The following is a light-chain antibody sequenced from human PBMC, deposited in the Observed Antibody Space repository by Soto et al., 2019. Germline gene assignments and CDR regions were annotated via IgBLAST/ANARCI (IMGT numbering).Light chain of an antibody. Sequence: QSALTQPRSVSGSPGQSVTISCTGTSSDVGGYNYVSWYQQHPGTAPKLMIYDVSKRPSGVPDRFSGSKSGNTASLTISGLQAEDDADYYCCSYAGSYTYVFGGGTKLTVL. J-gene: IGLJ3*02. CDR3: CSYAGSYTYV. CDR2: DVS. V-gene: IGLV2-11*01. CDR1: SSDVGGYNY.